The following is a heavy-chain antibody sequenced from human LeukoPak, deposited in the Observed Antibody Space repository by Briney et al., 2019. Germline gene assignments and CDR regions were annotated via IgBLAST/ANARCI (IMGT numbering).Heavy chain of an antibody. CDR2: INHSGST. Sequence: PSETLSLTCAVYGGSFSGYYWSWIRQPPGKGPEWIGEINHSGSTNYNPSLKSRVTISVDTSKNQFSLKLSSVTAADTAVYYCARGRGIVGAQSGFDYWGQGTLVTVSS. CDR1: GGSFSGYY. V-gene: IGHV4-34*01. D-gene: IGHD1-26*01. CDR3: ARGRGIVGAQSGFDY. J-gene: IGHJ4*02.